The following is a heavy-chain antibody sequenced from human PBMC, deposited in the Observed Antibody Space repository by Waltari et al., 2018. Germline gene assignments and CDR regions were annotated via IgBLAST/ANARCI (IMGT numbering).Heavy chain of an antibody. V-gene: IGHV1-69*01. CDR3: AREAYSSSFYYYGMDV. D-gene: IGHD6-6*01. CDR1: GGTFSSYA. CDR2: SIPIVGKA. Sequence: QVQLVQSGAEVKKPGSSVKVSCKASGGTFSSYAISWVRQAPGQGLEWMGGSIPIVGKANYAQKFQGGVTITADESTSTAYMELSSLRSEDTAVYYCAREAYSSSFYYYGMDVWGQGTTVTVSS. J-gene: IGHJ6*02.